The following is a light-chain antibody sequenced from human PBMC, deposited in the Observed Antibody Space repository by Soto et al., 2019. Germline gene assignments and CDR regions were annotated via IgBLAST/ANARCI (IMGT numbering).Light chain of an antibody. CDR2: LGS. Sequence: DIVMTQSPLSLPVTPGEPASISCRSSQSLLHSNGYNYLDWYLQKPGQSPQLLIYLGSNRASGVPDRFRGRGSGQEFKLKISRVEAEDVGVYYCMQALQTPWTFGQGTKVEIK. J-gene: IGKJ1*01. CDR1: QSLLHSNGYNY. CDR3: MQALQTPWT. V-gene: IGKV2-28*01.